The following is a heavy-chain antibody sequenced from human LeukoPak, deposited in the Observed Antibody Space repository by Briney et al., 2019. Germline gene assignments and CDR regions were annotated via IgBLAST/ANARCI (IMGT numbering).Heavy chain of an antibody. Sequence: GASVKVSCKASGYTFTSYDINWVRQATGQGLEWMGWMNPNSGNTGYAQKFQGRVTMTRNTSISTAYMELSSLRSEDTAVYYCARSGFYGTRVVVVTIPEYFKHWGQGTLVTVSS. D-gene: IGHD2-15*01. CDR1: GYTFTSYD. J-gene: IGHJ1*01. CDR3: ARSGFYGTRVVVVTIPEYFKH. V-gene: IGHV1-8*01. CDR2: MNPNSGNT.